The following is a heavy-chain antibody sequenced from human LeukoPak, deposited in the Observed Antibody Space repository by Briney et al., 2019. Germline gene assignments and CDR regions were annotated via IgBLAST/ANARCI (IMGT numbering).Heavy chain of an antibody. CDR3: AKVVGATTRGYFDY. CDR1: GFTFSSYA. Sequence: SGGSLRLSCAASGFTFSSYAMSWVLQAPGKGLEWVSTISSSGGSTYYADSVKGRFTISRDNSKNTLYLQMNSLRAEDTAVYYCAKVVGATTRGYFDYWGQGTLVTVSS. D-gene: IGHD1-26*01. J-gene: IGHJ4*02. CDR2: ISSSGGST. V-gene: IGHV3-23*01.